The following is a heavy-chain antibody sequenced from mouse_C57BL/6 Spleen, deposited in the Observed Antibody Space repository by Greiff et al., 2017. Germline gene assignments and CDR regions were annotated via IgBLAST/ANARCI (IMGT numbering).Heavy chain of an antibody. D-gene: IGHD2-2*01. CDR3: ARSTMVTQAWFAY. Sequence: QVQLKQSGPELVKPGASVKISCKASGYAFSSSWMNWVKQRPGKGLEWIGRIYPGDGDTNYNGKFKGKATLTADKSSSTAYMQLSSLTSEDSAVYFCARSTMVTQAWFAYWGQGTLVTVSA. V-gene: IGHV1-82*01. CDR1: GYAFSSSW. CDR2: IYPGDGDT. J-gene: IGHJ3*01.